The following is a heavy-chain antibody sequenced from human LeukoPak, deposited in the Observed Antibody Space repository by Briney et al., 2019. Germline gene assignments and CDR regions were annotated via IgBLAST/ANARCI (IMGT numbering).Heavy chain of an antibody. CDR2: IYYSGGI. J-gene: IGHJ3*02. CDR1: GYSISTSNY. D-gene: IGHD4-17*01. Sequence: SETLSLTCAVSGYSISTSNYWARIRQPPGKGLEWIGHIYYSGGIYYNPSLKSRVTMSVDTSKNQFSLKLSSVTAVDTAVYYCARKTTTGPTKAASDIWGQGTMLTVSS. CDR3: ARKTTTGPTKAASDI. V-gene: IGHV4-28*05.